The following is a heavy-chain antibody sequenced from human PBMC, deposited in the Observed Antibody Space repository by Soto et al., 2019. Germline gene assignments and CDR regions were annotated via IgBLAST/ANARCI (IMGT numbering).Heavy chain of an antibody. Sequence: PSETLSLTCAVYGGSFSGYYWSWIRQPPGKGLEWIGEINHSGSTNYNPSLKSRVTISVDTSKNQFSLKLSSVTAADTAVYYCARGYSGYLDYWGQGTLVTVS. J-gene: IGHJ4*02. CDR1: GGSFSGYY. CDR3: ARGYSGYLDY. D-gene: IGHD5-12*01. CDR2: INHSGST. V-gene: IGHV4-34*01.